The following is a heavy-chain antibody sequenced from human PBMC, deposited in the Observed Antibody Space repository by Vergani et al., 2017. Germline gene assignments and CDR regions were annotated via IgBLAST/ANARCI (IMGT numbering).Heavy chain of an antibody. D-gene: IGHD6-19*01. CDR1: GDAISRDTYS. J-gene: IGHJ5*02. CDR3: ASDTHSGQRADR. CDR2: VYYSGTT. V-gene: IGHV4-30-4*07. Sequence: QVQLQESGPGLVNPSQTLSLTCTLSGDAISRDTYSWNWVRQPPGKPLEWIGSVYYSGTTYYNPSLGGRVTMSIDKSKNHFSLTLTSVTAADTAVYYCASDTHSGQRADRWGQGILVTVTS.